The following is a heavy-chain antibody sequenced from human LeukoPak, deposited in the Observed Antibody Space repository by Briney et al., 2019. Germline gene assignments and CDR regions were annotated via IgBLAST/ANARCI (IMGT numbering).Heavy chain of an antibody. CDR1: GGTFSSYA. CDR2: IIPIFGTA. CDR3: ARNLRYCSGGSCYSEFDY. Sequence: ASVKVSCKASGGTFSSYAISWVRQAPGQGLEWMGGIIPIFGTASYAQKFQGRVTITADESTSTAYMELSSLRSEDTAVYYCARNLRYCSGGSCYSEFDYWGQGTLVTVSS. V-gene: IGHV1-69*13. J-gene: IGHJ4*02. D-gene: IGHD2-15*01.